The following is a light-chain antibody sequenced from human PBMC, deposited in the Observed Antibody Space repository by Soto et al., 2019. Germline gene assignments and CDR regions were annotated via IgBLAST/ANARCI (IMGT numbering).Light chain of an antibody. CDR2: DAS. Sequence: DIQMTQSPSTLSASVGDSVTITCRASQRIGRWLAWYEQKRGKAPKLLIYDASTLQSGHPSRFSGSGTETEVTLNITSLQADDFATYYCQQYNQYSSNTFGRGTKLEI. CDR3: QQYNQYSSNT. V-gene: IGKV1-5*01. J-gene: IGKJ2*01. CDR1: QRIGRW.